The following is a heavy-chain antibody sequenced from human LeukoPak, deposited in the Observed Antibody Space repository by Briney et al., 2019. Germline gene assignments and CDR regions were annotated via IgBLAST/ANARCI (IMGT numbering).Heavy chain of an antibody. J-gene: IGHJ4*02. D-gene: IGHD6-13*01. V-gene: IGHV1-24*01. CDR3: ATLDHAAGYYFDY. CDR1: GYTLTELS. Sequence: GASVKVSCKVSGYTLTELSMHWVRQAPGKGLEWMGGFDPEDGETIYAQKFQGRVTMTEDTSTDTAYMELSSLRSEDTAVYHCATLDHAAGYYFDYWGQGTLVTVSS. CDR2: FDPEDGET.